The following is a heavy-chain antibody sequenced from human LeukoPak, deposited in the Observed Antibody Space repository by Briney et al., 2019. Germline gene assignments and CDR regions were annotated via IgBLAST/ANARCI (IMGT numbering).Heavy chain of an antibody. CDR1: GFTFRSYA. D-gene: IGHD2-15*01. CDR2: ISGGGDNT. V-gene: IGHV3-23*01. CDR3: ARVGAATFYWYYMDV. Sequence: GGSLRLSCAASGFTFRSYAMSWVRQAPGEGLEWVSAISGGGDNTYYADSVKGRFTVSRDNAKNSLYLQINSLRVGDTAVYFCARVGAATFYWYYMDVWGKGTTVTVSS. J-gene: IGHJ6*03.